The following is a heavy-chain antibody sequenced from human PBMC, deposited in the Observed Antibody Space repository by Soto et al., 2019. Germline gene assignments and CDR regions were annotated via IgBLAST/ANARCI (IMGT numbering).Heavy chain of an antibody. V-gene: IGHV3-9*01. CDR3: VKDYDSSGYYCQH. D-gene: IGHD3-22*01. CDR2: ISWNSGSI. CDR1: GFTFDDYA. J-gene: IGHJ1*01. Sequence: EVQLVESGGGLVQPGRSLRLSCAASGFTFDDYAMHWVRQAPGKGLEWVSGISWNSGSIGYADSVKGRFTISRDNAKNSLYLQMNSLRAEDTALYYCVKDYDSSGYYCQHWGQGTLVTVSS.